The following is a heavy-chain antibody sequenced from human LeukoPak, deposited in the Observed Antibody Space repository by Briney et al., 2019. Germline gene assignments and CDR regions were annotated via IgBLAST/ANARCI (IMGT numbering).Heavy chain of an antibody. CDR1: GYTFTSYD. V-gene: IGHV1-8*01. D-gene: IGHD2-21*02. CDR2: MNPNSGNT. CDR3: AANGRYCGGDCCPYFQH. J-gene: IGHJ1*01. Sequence: ASVKVSCKASGYTFTSYDINWVRQATGQGLEWMGWMNPNSGNTDYAQKLQGKVTMTTDTSTSTAYMELRSLRSDDTAVYYCAANGRYCGGDCCPYFQHWGQGTLVTVSS.